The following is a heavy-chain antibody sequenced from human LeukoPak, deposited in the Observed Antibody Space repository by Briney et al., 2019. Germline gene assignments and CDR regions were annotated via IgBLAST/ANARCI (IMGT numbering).Heavy chain of an antibody. CDR3: ARMVWFRLDY. Sequence: GGSLRLSCAASGFTFSTYGMSWVRQAPGKGLEWLSYISGSSSAINYADSVKGRFTISRDNSKNTLYLQMNSLRAEDTAVYYCARMVWFRLDYWGQGTLVTVSS. J-gene: IGHJ4*02. CDR2: ISGSSSAI. D-gene: IGHD3-10*01. CDR1: GFTFSTYG. V-gene: IGHV3-48*01.